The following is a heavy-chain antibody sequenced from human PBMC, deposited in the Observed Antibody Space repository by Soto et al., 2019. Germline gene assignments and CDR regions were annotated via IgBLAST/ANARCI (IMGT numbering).Heavy chain of an antibody. CDR2: ISANGQGI. CDR1: GFTFTYYA. J-gene: IGHJ4*02. D-gene: IGHD2-2*01. CDR3: AKDRDYPRDQFHY. V-gene: IGHV3-23*01. Sequence: EVQLLESGGGLVQPGGSLRLSCTASGFTFTYYAFSWVRQAPGMGLEWVSAISANGQGIYYADSVRGRFTISRDNSKNTVFLHMDSLRAEDTAVYYCAKDRDYPRDQFHYWGQGTLVTVSS.